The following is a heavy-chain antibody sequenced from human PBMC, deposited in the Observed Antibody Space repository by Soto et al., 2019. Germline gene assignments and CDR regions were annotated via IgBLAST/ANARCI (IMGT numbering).Heavy chain of an antibody. V-gene: IGHV6-1*01. J-gene: IGHJ5*02. D-gene: IGHD5-12*01. CDR3: AKGDNLGPKTGYAFDP. CDR1: GDSVSSNTAS. Sequence: SQTLSLTCAISGDSVSSNTASWNWIRQSPSRGLEWLGRTYFRSKWYNDYAVSVKSRIIINPDTSNNQFSLQLNSVAPEDTAVYFCAKGDNLGPKTGYAFDPWGQGIMVTVSS. CDR2: TYFRSKWYN.